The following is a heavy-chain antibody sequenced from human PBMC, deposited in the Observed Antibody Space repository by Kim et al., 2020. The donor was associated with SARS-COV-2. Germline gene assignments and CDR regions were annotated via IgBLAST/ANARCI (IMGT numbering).Heavy chain of an antibody. J-gene: IGHJ6*01. CDR3: TRHVWSSDQLPADYYYYYYGMDV. V-gene: IGHV3-73*01. Sequence: GGSLRLSCAASGFTFSGSAMHWVRQASGKGLEWVGRIRSKANSYATAYAASVKGRFTISRDDSKNTAYLQMNSLKTEDTAVYYCTRHVWSSDQLPADYYYYYYGMDV. CDR2: IRSKANSYAT. CDR1: GFTFSGSA. D-gene: IGHD2-2*01.